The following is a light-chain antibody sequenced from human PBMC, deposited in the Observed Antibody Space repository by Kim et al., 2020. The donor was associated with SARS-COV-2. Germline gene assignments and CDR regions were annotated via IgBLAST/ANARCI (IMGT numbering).Light chain of an antibody. CDR2: DVN. CDR1: STDVGSYTY. CDR3: SSYATTRSYV. V-gene: IGLV2-14*03. Sequence: GRSITLSVPGTSTDVGSYTYVSWYQHHPGKAPKLMIFDVNNRPSGLSNRFSGSKSGNTASLTISGLQAEDEADYYCSSYATTRSYVFGTGTKVTVL. J-gene: IGLJ1*01.